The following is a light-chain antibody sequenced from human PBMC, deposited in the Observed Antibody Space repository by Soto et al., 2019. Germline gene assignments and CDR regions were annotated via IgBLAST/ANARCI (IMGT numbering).Light chain of an antibody. CDR1: SSDIGNYNL. Sequence: QSALTQPASVSGSPGQSITISCTGTSSDIGNYNLVSWYQQHPGKAPKLMIYEDNKRPSGVSSRFSGSKSGDTASLTISGLQAEDEADYYCCSDAGSTTPLYGFGTGTKVPVL. CDR2: EDN. V-gene: IGLV2-23*01. CDR3: CSDAGSTTPLYG. J-gene: IGLJ1*01.